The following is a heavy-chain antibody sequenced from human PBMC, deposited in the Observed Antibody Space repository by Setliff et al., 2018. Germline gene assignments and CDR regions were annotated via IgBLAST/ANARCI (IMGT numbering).Heavy chain of an antibody. Sequence: NPSETLSLTCSVSGGSISSGSDYWTWIRQPAGGGLEWLGQIYTSWSTNYNPSLKGRATLSIDASKKQFSLKLTSVTAADTAVYYCARMSGFLYMDVWGKGTTVTVSS. V-gene: IGHV4-61*09. CDR1: GGSISSGSDY. J-gene: IGHJ6*03. CDR3: ARMSGFLYMDV. D-gene: IGHD3-3*01. CDR2: IYTSWST.